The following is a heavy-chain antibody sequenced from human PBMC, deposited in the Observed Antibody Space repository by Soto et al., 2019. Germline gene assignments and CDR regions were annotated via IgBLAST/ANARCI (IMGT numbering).Heavy chain of an antibody. V-gene: IGHV3-23*03. D-gene: IGHD6-19*01. CDR1: GFTFSSYA. J-gene: IGHJ4*02. CDR3: ARGSSGWYYFDY. Sequence: EVQLLESGGGLVQPGGSLRLSCAASGFTFSSYAMSWVRQAPGKGLEWVSVIYSGGSTYYADSVKGRFTISRDNSKNTLYLQMNSLRAEDTAVYYCARGSSGWYYFDYWGQGTLVTVSS. CDR2: IYSGGST.